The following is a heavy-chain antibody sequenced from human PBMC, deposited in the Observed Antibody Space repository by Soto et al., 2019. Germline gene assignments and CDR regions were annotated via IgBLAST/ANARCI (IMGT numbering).Heavy chain of an antibody. CDR1: GFTFSSYG. CDR3: AREMQRARPGRGYYYYGMDV. V-gene: IGHV3-33*01. D-gene: IGHD6-6*01. J-gene: IGHJ6*02. Sequence: GGSLRLSCAASGFTFSSYGMHWVRQAPGKGLEWVAVIWYDGSNKYYADSVKGRFTISRDNSKNTLYLQMNSLRAEDTAVYYCAREMQRARPGRGYYYYGMDVWGQGTTVTVSS. CDR2: IWYDGSNK.